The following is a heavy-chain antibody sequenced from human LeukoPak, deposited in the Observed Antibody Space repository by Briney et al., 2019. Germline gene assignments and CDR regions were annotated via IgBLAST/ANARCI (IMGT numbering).Heavy chain of an antibody. CDR3: ARETLEDYYDSSGYPSRSSWFDP. D-gene: IGHD3-22*01. CDR2: IYHSGST. CDR1: GGSISSSNW. V-gene: IGHV4-4*02. J-gene: IGHJ5*02. Sequence: KTSETLSLTCAVSGGSISSSNWWSWVRQPPGKGLEWIGEIYHSGSTNYNLSFKSRVTISVDKSKNHFSLNLSSVTAADTAVYYCARETLEDYYDSSGYPSRSSWFDPWGQGTLVTVSS.